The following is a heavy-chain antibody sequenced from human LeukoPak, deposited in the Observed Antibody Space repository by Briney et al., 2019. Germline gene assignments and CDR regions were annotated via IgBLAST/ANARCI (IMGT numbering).Heavy chain of an antibody. CDR2: IYTSGST. D-gene: IGHD6-13*01. CDR3: ARGDPYSSSPYFDY. CDR1: GGSLSSYY. Sequence: SETLSLTCTVSGGSLSSYYWSWIRQPAGKGLEWIGRIYTSGSTNYNPSLKSRVTMSVDTSKNQFSLKLSSVTAADTAVYYCARGDPYSSSPYFDYWGQGTLVTVSS. V-gene: IGHV4-4*07. J-gene: IGHJ4*02.